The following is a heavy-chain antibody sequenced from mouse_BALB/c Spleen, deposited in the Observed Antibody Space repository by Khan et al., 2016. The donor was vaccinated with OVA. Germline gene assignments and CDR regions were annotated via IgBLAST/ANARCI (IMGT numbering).Heavy chain of an antibody. J-gene: IGHJ3*01. V-gene: IGHV5-15*02. CDR3: ARGGGTAPFAY. Sequence: EVELVESGGDLVQPGGSRKLSCAASGFTFSDYGMAWVRQAPGKGPEWVAFISDLAYTIYYGDAVTGRFTISRENAKNTLYLEMSSLRSEDTAIYYWARGGGTAPFAYWGLGTLVTVSA. CDR2: ISDLAYTI. D-gene: IGHD1-2*01. CDR1: GFTFSDYG.